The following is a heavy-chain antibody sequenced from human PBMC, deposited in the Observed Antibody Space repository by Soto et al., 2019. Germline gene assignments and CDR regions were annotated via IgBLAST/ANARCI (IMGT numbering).Heavy chain of an antibody. J-gene: IGHJ4*02. V-gene: IGHV1-46*03. CDR3: ARPRYSSSWPLFDY. D-gene: IGHD6-13*01. Sequence: KGLEWMGIINPSGGSTSYAQKFQGRVTMTRDTSTSTVYMELSSLRSEDTAVYYCARPRYSSSWPLFDYWGQGTLVTVSS. CDR2: INPSGGST.